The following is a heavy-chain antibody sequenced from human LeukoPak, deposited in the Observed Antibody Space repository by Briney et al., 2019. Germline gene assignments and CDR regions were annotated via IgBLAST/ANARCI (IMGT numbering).Heavy chain of an antibody. Sequence: PGGSLRLSCAASGFTFSSYSMNWVRQAPGKGLEWVSSISSSSSYIYYADSVKGRFTISRDNAKNSLYLQMNSLRAEDTAVYYCARVFGITGTFLVDWGQGTLVTVSS. J-gene: IGHJ4*02. D-gene: IGHD1-7*01. CDR3: ARVFGITGTFLVD. CDR1: GFTFSSYS. CDR2: ISSSSSYI. V-gene: IGHV3-21*01.